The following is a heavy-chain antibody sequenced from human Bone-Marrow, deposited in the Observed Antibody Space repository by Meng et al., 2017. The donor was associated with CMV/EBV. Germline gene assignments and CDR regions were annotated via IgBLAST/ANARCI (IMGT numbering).Heavy chain of an antibody. CDR1: GFTFSSYA. CDR2: ISYDGSNK. V-gene: IGHV3-30-3*01. Sequence: GGSLRLSCAASGFTFSSYAMHWVRQAPGKGLEWVAVISYDGSNKYYADSVKGRFTISRDNSTVTPYLQMNSLRAEDTAVYYGARVDCSSTSCSDDAFDIWGQGTMVTLSS. J-gene: IGHJ3*02. D-gene: IGHD2-2*01. CDR3: ARVDCSSTSCSDDAFDI.